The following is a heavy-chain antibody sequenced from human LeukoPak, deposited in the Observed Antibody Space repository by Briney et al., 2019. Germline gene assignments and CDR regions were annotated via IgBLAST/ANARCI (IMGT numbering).Heavy chain of an antibody. J-gene: IGHJ4*02. V-gene: IGHV4-34*01. CDR3: ATSRDGYNKFDY. D-gene: IGHD5-24*01. CDR2: IHHSGNT. CDR1: GGSFSGYY. Sequence: SETLSLTCAVYGGSFSGYYWSWIRQPPGKGLEWIGEIHHSGNTNYNPSLKSRVTISVDKSKNQFSLKLRSVTAADTAVYYCATSRDGYNKFDYWGQGTLVTVSS.